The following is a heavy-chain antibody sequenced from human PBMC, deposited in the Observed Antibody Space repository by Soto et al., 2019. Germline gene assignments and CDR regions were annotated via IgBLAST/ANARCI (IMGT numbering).Heavy chain of an antibody. Sequence: SETLSLTCTVSGGSISSSSYYWGWIRQPPGKGLEWIGSIYYSGSTYYNPSLKSRVTISVDTSKNQFSLKLSSVTAADTAVYYCARGQWIQLWSTVDPFDYWGQGTLVTVSS. J-gene: IGHJ4*02. D-gene: IGHD5-18*01. CDR1: GGSISSSSYY. V-gene: IGHV4-39*01. CDR2: IYYSGST. CDR3: ARGQWIQLWSTVDPFDY.